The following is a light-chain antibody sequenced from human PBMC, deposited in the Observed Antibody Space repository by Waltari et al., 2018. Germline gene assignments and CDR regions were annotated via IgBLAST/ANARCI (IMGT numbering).Light chain of an antibody. CDR1: AGSVSTTPY. CDR2: NPD. V-gene: IGLV8-61*01. Sequence: QTVVTQEPSFSVSPGGTVTLTCGLTAGSVSTTPYASWYRQTPGQAPRTLIHNPDTRSSGVPDRFSGSILGNKAALTITGAQADDESDYYCVLYMGSVVFGGGTKLTVL. CDR3: VLYMGSVV. J-gene: IGLJ3*02.